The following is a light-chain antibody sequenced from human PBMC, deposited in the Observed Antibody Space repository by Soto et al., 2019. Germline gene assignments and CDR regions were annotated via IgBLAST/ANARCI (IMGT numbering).Light chain of an antibody. V-gene: IGKV1-39*01. CDR1: QSIGTN. Sequence: DIQMTQCPSSLSASIGDRVTLTCRASQSIGTNLNLYQQKPGTAPKVLIYHASNLQSGVPSRFSGSGSGTDFTLTISSLQPEDVATYYCLGYASAPTWTFGQGTKV. CDR2: HAS. J-gene: IGKJ1*01. CDR3: LGYASAPTWT.